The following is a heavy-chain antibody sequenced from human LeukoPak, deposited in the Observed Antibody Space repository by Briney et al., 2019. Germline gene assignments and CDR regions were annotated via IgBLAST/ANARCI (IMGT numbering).Heavy chain of an antibody. V-gene: IGHV1-2*02. CDR1: GYILTDYY. CDR3: ARGPAYYDYVWGSYRCDY. J-gene: IGHJ4*02. Sequence: RASVKVSCKASGYILTDYYMHWVRQAPGQGLEWMGWINPNSGDTNYAQKFQGRVTMTRDTSISTVYMELRRLRYDDTAAYYCARGPAYYDYVWGSYRCDYWGQGTLVTVSS. CDR2: INPNSGDT. D-gene: IGHD3-16*02.